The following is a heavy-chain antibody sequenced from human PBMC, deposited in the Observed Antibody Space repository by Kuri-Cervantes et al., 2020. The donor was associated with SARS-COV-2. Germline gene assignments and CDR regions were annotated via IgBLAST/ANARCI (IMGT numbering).Heavy chain of an antibody. D-gene: IGHD1-26*01. Sequence: LTCAASGFTFSDYYMSWIRQAPGKGLEWVSYISSSSSYTNYADSVKGRFTISRDNSKNTLYLQMNSLRAEDTAVYYCAKDAIVGLSLTETFDIWGQGTMVTVSS. CDR1: GFTFSDYY. V-gene: IGHV3-11*05. J-gene: IGHJ3*02. CDR3: AKDAIVGLSLTETFDI. CDR2: ISSSSSYT.